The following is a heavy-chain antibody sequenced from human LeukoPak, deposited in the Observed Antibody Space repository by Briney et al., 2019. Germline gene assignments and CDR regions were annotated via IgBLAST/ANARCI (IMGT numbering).Heavy chain of an antibody. CDR3: ASARYSGSYNY. Sequence: SETLSLTCAVYGGSFSGYYWSWIRQPPGKGLEWIGEINHSGSTNYNPSLKSRVTISVDTSKNQFSLKLSSVTAADTAVYYCASARYSGSYNYWGQGTLVTVSS. V-gene: IGHV4-34*01. CDR2: INHSGST. J-gene: IGHJ4*02. CDR1: GGSFSGYY. D-gene: IGHD1-26*01.